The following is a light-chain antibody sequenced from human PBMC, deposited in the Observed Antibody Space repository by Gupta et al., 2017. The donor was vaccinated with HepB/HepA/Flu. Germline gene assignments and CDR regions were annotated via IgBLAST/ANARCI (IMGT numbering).Light chain of an antibody. J-gene: IGKJ2*02. CDR2: KAS. CDR1: QSISKW. V-gene: IGKV1-5*03. Sequence: DIQMTPSPSTLSASVGDTVTITCRASQSISKWFACYQQKPGKAPKLLIYKASRLESGVSSRFSGSGSGTEFTLTISRLQPDDFATYYCQQYNSYSTFGQGTKLEIK. CDR3: QQYNSYST.